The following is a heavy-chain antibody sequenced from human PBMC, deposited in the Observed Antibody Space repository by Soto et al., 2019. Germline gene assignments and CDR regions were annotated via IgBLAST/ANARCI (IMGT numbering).Heavy chain of an antibody. CDR2: INWNGGST. V-gene: IGHV3-20*04. J-gene: IGHJ6*02. Sequence: GGSVRLSCAASGFTFDDYGMSWVRQAPGKGLEWVSGINWNGGSTGYADSVKGRFTISRDNAKNSLYLQMNSLRAEDTALYYCARDRPEDPDYYYGMDVWGQGTTVTVSS. CDR1: GFTFDDYG. CDR3: ARDRPEDPDYYYGMDV.